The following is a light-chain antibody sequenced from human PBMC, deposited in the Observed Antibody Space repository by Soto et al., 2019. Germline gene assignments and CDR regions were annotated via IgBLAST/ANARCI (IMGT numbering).Light chain of an antibody. J-gene: IGKJ1*01. CDR2: DAS. CDR3: QQYNTYSPWT. CDR1: QSISSS. Sequence: DIQMTQSPSTLSASVGDSVTITCRASQSISSSLAWYQQKPGKAPKLLIYDASSLESGVPSRFSGSGSGTEFTLTISSLQPDDFATYYCQQYNTYSPWTFGQGTKVEIK. V-gene: IGKV1-5*01.